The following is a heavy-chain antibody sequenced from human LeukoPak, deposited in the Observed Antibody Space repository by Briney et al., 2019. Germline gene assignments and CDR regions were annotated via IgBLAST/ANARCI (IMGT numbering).Heavy chain of an antibody. CDR3: ARRSAYTFTGEQTITFDY. V-gene: IGHV4-39*01. D-gene: IGHD3-16*01. CDR1: GGSISSSSYY. Sequence: TSETLSLTCTVSGGSISSSSYYWGWIRQPPGKGLGWIGSIYYSGSTYYNPSLKSRVTISVDTSKNQFSLKLSSVTAADTAVYYCARRSAYTFTGEQTITFDYWAREPWSPSPQ. CDR2: IYYSGST. J-gene: IGHJ4*02.